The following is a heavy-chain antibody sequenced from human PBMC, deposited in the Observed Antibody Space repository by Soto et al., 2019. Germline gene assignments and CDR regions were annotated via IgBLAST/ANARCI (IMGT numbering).Heavy chain of an antibody. Sequence: SGPTLVNPTQTLTLTCTFSGFSLTTDGVGVGWIRQPPGKALEWVGLVYWNDHKAYSPSLRSRLTITKDTSENQVVLTMTNVGPVDTGTYYCVRGTMAALLDLWGQGTLVTVSS. D-gene: IGHD3-10*01. CDR1: GFSLTTDGVG. J-gene: IGHJ5*02. CDR2: VYWNDHK. CDR3: VRGTMAALLDL. V-gene: IGHV2-5*04.